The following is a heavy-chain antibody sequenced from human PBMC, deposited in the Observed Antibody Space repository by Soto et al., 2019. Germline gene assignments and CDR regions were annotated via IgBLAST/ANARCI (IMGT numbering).Heavy chain of an antibody. J-gene: IGHJ4*02. CDR3: VRGAYMARGFYFDQ. Sequence: QVQLQESGPGLVKPAGTLSLKCTVSGDSVTTNNWWGWVRQPPGKGLEWIGEIYHSGSTSYNSSLNSRVSISIDKSTNLFSLKMSSLTAADTALYYCVRGAYMARGFYFDQWGQGTVVTVSS. V-gene: IGHV4-4*02. CDR1: GDSVTTNNW. D-gene: IGHD3-10*01. CDR2: IYHSGST.